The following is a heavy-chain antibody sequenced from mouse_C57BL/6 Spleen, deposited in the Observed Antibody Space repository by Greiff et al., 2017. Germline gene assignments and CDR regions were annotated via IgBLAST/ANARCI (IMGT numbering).Heavy chain of an antibody. Sequence: VKLQESGAELVRPGTSVKVSCKASGYAFTNYLIAWVKQRPGQGLEWIGVINPGSGGTNYTEKFKGKATLTADKSSSTAYMQLSSLTSEDSAVYFCARDPYYGSSYGYAMDYWGQGTSVTVSS. D-gene: IGHD1-1*01. CDR3: ARDPYYGSSYGYAMDY. J-gene: IGHJ4*01. CDR1: GYAFTNYL. V-gene: IGHV1-54*01. CDR2: INPGSGGT.